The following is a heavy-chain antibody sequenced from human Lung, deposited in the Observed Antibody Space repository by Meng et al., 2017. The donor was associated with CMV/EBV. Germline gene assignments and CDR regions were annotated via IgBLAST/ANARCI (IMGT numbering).Heavy chain of an antibody. CDR3: ARERPMVRGNFPHNYYGMGV. Sequence: GGSLRLXCAASDFIFSTFSMNWVRPAPGKGLEWVSHISSSSSYIYYADSVKGRFTISRDNSKKSLFLQIHSLRAEDTAVYYCARERPMVRGNFPHNYYGMGVWXQETAVTVSS. J-gene: IGHJ6*02. CDR1: DFIFSTFS. CDR2: ISSSSSYI. D-gene: IGHD3-10*01. V-gene: IGHV3-21*01.